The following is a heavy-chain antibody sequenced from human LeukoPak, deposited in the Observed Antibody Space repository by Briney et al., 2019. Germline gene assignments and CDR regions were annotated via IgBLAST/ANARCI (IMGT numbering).Heavy chain of an antibody. J-gene: IGHJ5*02. CDR2: IYYSGST. V-gene: IGHV4-59*01. CDR3: TRGGIVAPNWFDP. D-gene: IGHD1-26*01. Sequence: PSETLSLTCTVSGRSISSYYWSWIRQPPGKGLDWIGYIYYSGSTNYNPSLKSRVTISVDSSKNPFSLKLRHVTAADTAVYYCTRGGIVAPNWFDPWGQGTLVTVSS. CDR1: GRSISSYY.